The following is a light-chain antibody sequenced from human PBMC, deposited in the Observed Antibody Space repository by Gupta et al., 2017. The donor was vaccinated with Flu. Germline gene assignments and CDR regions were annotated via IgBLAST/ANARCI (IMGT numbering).Light chain of an antibody. CDR1: SSDVGFYYL. Sequence: MIISCTGTSSDVGFYYLVSWYQHHPGKAPQLIIYEVRKRPSGVSNRFSGSKSGNTASLTISGLQAEDEADYYCCSYVGGSSWVFGGGTKLTVL. CDR2: EVR. CDR3: CSYVGGSSWV. J-gene: IGLJ3*02. V-gene: IGLV2-23*02.